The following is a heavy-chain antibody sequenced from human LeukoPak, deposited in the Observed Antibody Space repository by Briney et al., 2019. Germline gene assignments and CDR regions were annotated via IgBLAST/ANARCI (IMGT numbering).Heavy chain of an antibody. V-gene: IGHV4-38-2*01. CDR3: ARVGYNNGYVDY. CDR1: GYSISSGYC. J-gene: IGHJ4*02. D-gene: IGHD5-18*01. CDR2: IFPSGST. Sequence: PTESLSLTCAVSGYSISSGYCWGWIRQPPGKGLEWIGRIFPSGSTYFNPSLQSRVTISVDTSNNQFSLKLSSVTAADAAVYYCARVGYNNGYVDYWGQGTLVTVSS.